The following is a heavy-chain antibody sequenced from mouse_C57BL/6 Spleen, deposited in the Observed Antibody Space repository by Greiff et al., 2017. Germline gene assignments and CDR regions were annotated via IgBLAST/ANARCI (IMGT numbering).Heavy chain of an antibody. CDR1: GYAFSSYW. CDR3: AGYSNYGY. V-gene: IGHV1-80*01. D-gene: IGHD2-5*01. CDR2: IYPGDGDT. Sequence: QVQLQQSGAELVKPGASVKISCKASGYAFSSYWMNWVQQRPGKGLEWIGQIYPGDGDTNYNGKFKGKATLTADKSSSTAYMQLSSLTSEDSAVYFCAGYSNYGYWGQGTTLTVSS. J-gene: IGHJ2*01.